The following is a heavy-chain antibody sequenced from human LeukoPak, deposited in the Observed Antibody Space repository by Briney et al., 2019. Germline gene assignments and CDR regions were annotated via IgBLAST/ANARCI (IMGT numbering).Heavy chain of an antibody. D-gene: IGHD4-11*01. Sequence: GASVKVSCKAFGYTFTSYYMHWVRQAPGQGLEWMGIINPSGGSTSYAQKFQGRVTMTRDTSTSTVYMELSSLRSEDTAVYYCARGPPTGDYSNTDFDYWGQGTLVTVSS. V-gene: IGHV1-46*01. CDR3: ARGPPTGDYSNTDFDY. CDR1: GYTFTSYY. CDR2: INPSGGST. J-gene: IGHJ4*02.